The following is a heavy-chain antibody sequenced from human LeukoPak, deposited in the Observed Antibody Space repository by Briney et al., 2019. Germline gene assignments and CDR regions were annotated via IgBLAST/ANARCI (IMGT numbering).Heavy chain of an antibody. V-gene: IGHV1-18*01. J-gene: IGHJ4*02. D-gene: IGHD3-3*01. CDR2: ISAYNGNT. Sequence: GASVKVSCKASGYTFTSSGINWVRQAPGQGLEWMGWISAYNGNTNYAQKLQGRVTMTTDTSTSTAYMELRSLRSDDTAVYYCARDLRFLEWSPPDYWGQGTLVTVSS. CDR1: GYTFTSSG. CDR3: ARDLRFLEWSPPDY.